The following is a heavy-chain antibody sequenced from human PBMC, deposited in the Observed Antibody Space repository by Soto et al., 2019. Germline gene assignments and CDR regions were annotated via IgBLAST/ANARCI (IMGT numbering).Heavy chain of an antibody. Sequence: PSETLALTFAVYGGSFSGYYWSWMRQPPGRGLEWIGEVNHGGSTNYNPSLNSRVTIAVDTSKKQFSLKLSSVTEAETDVYYCARGGTGYIMGWSHRDSYYSQALDVWVQ. CDR1: GGSFSGYY. D-gene: IGHD6-19*01. V-gene: IGHV4-34*01. CDR3: ARGGTGYIMGWSHRDSYYSQALDV. CDR2: VNHGGST. J-gene: IGHJ6*02.